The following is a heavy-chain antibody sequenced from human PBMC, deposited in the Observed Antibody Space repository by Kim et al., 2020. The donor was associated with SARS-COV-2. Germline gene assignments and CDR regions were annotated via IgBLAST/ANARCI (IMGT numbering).Heavy chain of an antibody. J-gene: IGHJ4*02. CDR3: ASRGGGSSWSHYFVS. CDR2: IWHSGDT. V-gene: IGHV4-4*02. Sequence: SETLSLTCAVSGGSISSSNWWNWIRQPPGKGLEWIGEIWHSGDTNYNPSLKSRVTISVDKSKNQFSLKLSSVTAADTAVYYCASRGGGSSWSHYFVSWAQGTLVTVSS. CDR1: GGSISSSNW. D-gene: IGHD6-13*01.